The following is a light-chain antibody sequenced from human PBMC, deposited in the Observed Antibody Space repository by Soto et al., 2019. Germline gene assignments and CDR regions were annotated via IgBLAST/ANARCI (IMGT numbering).Light chain of an antibody. Sequence: QSALTQPASVSGSPGQSITISCTGTSSDVAGYVSWYQHYPGKAPKLVIYEVDNRPSGVSTRFSGSKSGNTASLTISGLQAEDEADYYCGSYTTTSLFFGGGTKLTVL. CDR2: EVD. V-gene: IGLV2-14*01. J-gene: IGLJ2*01. CDR1: SSDVAGY. CDR3: GSYTTTSLF.